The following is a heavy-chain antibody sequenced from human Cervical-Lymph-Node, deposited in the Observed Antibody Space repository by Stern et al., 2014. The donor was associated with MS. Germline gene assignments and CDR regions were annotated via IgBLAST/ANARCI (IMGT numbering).Heavy chain of an antibody. CDR3: ARSLLGSENAFDI. J-gene: IGHJ3*02. CDR1: GYTFTRFG. CDR2: ISAYNGNT. D-gene: IGHD2-15*01. V-gene: IGHV1-18*01. Sequence: VQLVESGAEVKKPGASVKVSCKASGYTFTRFGISWVRQAPGKVLEGMGWISAYNGNTNYAQKLQGRVTMTTDTSTSTAYMELRSLRSDDTAVYYCARSLLGSENAFDIWGQGTMVTVSS.